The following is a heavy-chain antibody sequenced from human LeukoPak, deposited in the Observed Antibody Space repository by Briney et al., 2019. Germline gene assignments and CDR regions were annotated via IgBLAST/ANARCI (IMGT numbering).Heavy chain of an antibody. CDR1: GGSISSYF. CDR2: IYYSGNT. D-gene: IGHD3-9*01. V-gene: IGHV4-59*01. Sequence: PSETLSLTCTVSGGSISSYFWIWIRQPPGKGLEWIGYIYYSGNTNSNPSLKSRVTISVDTSKNQFSLRLSSVTAADTAVYYCARVLKTGVTGYYFDLWGRGTLVTVSS. J-gene: IGHJ2*01. CDR3: ARVLKTGVTGYYFDL.